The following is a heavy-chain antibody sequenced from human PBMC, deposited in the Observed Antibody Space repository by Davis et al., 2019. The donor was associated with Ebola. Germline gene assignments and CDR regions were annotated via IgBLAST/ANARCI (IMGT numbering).Heavy chain of an antibody. V-gene: IGHV4-34*01. D-gene: IGHD2-15*01. CDR3: ARGGGLLYFYYYGMGV. CDR2: INHSGST. Sequence: SETLSLTCTVSGGSISSYYWSWIRQPPGKGLEWIGEINHSGSTNYNPSLKSRVTISVDTSKNQFSLKLSSVTAADTAVYYCARGGGLLYFYYYGMGVWGQGTTVTVSS. J-gene: IGHJ6*01. CDR1: GGSISSYY.